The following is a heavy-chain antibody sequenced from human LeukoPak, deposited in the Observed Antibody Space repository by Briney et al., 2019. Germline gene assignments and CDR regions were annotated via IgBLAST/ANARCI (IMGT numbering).Heavy chain of an antibody. CDR3: ARHLAAAVFY. Sequence: PSETLSLTCAVYGGSFSGYYWSWIRQPPGKGLEWIGSIYYSGSTYYNPSLKSRVTISVDTSKNQFSLKLSSVTAADTAVYYCARHLAAAVFYWGQGTLVTVSS. V-gene: IGHV4-34*01. D-gene: IGHD6-13*01. J-gene: IGHJ4*02. CDR1: GGSFSGYY. CDR2: IYYSGST.